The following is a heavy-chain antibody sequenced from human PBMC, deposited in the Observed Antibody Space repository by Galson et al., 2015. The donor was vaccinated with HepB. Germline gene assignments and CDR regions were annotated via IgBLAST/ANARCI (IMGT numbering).Heavy chain of an antibody. V-gene: IGHV3-23*01. CDR3: AKGSSVAYSSSRYETD. J-gene: IGHJ4*02. Sequence: SLRLACAASGFTFNNYAISWVRQAPGKGLEWVSGISGGVGNTYYADSVKGRFTISRENSKNTLYLQMNSLRAEDTAGYYWAKGSSVAYSSSRYETDWGQGTLVPVSS. D-gene: IGHD6-13*01. CDR1: GFTFNNYA. CDR2: ISGGVGNT.